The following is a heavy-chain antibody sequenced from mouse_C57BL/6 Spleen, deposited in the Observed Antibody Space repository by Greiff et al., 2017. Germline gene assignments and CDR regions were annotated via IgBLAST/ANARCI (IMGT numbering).Heavy chain of an antibody. D-gene: IGHD2-3*01. J-gene: IGHJ1*03. CDR2: ISSGSSTI. CDR1: GFTFSDYG. CDR3: ARDDGPWYFEV. Sequence: EVKVVESGGGLVKPGGSLKLSCAASGFTFSDYGMHWVRQAPEKGLEWVAYISSGSSTIYYADTVKGRFTISRDNAKNTLFLQMTSLRSEDTAMYYCARDDGPWYFEVWGTGTTVTVAS. V-gene: IGHV5-17*01.